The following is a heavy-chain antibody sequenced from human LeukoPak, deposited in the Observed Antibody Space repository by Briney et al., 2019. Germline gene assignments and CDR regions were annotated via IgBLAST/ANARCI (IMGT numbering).Heavy chain of an antibody. J-gene: IGHJ4*02. CDR2: IYSSGST. D-gene: IGHD3-10*01. CDR3: ARDAGGSGSYYSRLDY. CDR1: GGSISSYY. Sequence: ASETLSLTCSVSGGSISSYYWSWIRQPAGKGLEWIGLIYSSGSTNYNPSLKSRVSMSVDTSKNQFSLKLNSVTAADTAVYYCARDAGGSGSYYSRLDYWGQGTLVTVSS. V-gene: IGHV4-4*07.